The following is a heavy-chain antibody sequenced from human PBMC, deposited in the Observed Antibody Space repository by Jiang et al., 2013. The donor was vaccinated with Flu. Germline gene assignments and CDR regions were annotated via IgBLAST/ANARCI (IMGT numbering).Heavy chain of an antibody. Sequence: KPTQTLTLTCTFSGFSLSTSGVGVGWIRQPPGKALEWLALIYWNDDKRYSPSLKSRLTITKDTSKNQVVLTMTNMDPVDTATYYCAHLPLLPDAFDIWGQGTMVTVSS. CDR3: AHLPLLPDAFDI. D-gene: IGHD3-10*01. J-gene: IGHJ3*02. V-gene: IGHV2-5*01. CDR2: IYWNDDK. CDR1: GFSLSTSGVG.